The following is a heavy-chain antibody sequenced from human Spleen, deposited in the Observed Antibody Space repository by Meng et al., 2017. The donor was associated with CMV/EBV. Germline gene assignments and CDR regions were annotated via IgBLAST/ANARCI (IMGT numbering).Heavy chain of an antibody. V-gene: IGHV1-18*01. CDR2: ISAYNGNT. D-gene: IGHD3-22*01. CDR1: GYTFTSYG. J-gene: IGHJ4*02. Sequence: QVELVQSGAEVKKPGASVKVSCKASGYTFTSYGISWVRQAPGQGREWMGWISAYNGNTNYAQKLQGRVTMTTDTSTSTAYMELRSLRSDDTAVYYCARDRYYYDSSGYLLFDYWGQGTLVTVSS. CDR3: ARDRYYYDSSGYLLFDY.